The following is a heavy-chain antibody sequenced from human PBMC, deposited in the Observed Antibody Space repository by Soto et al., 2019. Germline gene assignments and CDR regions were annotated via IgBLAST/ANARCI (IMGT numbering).Heavy chain of an antibody. V-gene: IGHV1-3*01. CDR3: ERGIVVVIALDY. J-gene: IGHJ4*02. CDR1: GYTFNSYA. Sequence: ASVKVSCKASGYTFNSYAMHWVRQAPGQRLEWMGWINAGNGNTKYSQKFQGRVTITRDTSASTAYMELSSLRSEDTAVYYNERGIVVVIALDYWGRGTLVTVS. D-gene: IGHD2-21*01. CDR2: INAGNGNT.